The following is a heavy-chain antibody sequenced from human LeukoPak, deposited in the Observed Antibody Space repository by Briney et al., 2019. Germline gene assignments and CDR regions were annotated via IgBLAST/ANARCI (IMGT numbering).Heavy chain of an antibody. Sequence: GASVKVSCKASGYTFTSYDINWVRQATGQGLEWMGWMNPNSGNTGYAQKFQGRVTMTRNTSISTAYMELSSLRSEDTAVYYCARGPPGYSSSWYGRSDAFDIWGQGTMVTVSS. CDR2: MNPNSGNT. CDR1: GYTFTSYD. D-gene: IGHD6-13*01. CDR3: ARGPPGYSSSWYGRSDAFDI. J-gene: IGHJ3*02. V-gene: IGHV1-8*01.